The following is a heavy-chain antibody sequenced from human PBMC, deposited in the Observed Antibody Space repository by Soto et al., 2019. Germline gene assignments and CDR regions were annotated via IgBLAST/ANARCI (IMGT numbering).Heavy chain of an antibody. CDR1: GYAFTTYG. Sequence: QVHLVQSGAEVKKPGASVKVSCKGSGYAFTTYGITWVRQAPGQGLEWMGWISAHNGNTNYAQKLQGRVTVTGDTSTSTASMELRSLRSDDTAVYYCARGRYGDYWGQGALVTVSS. D-gene: IGHD1-1*01. J-gene: IGHJ4*02. V-gene: IGHV1-18*01. CDR3: ARGRYGDY. CDR2: ISAHNGNT.